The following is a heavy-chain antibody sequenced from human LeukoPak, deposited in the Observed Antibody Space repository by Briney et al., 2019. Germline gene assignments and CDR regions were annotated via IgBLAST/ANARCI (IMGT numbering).Heavy chain of an antibody. CDR2: IYYSGST. J-gene: IGHJ4*02. CDR3: ARSGGIAAALAGIFDY. D-gene: IGHD6-13*01. Sequence: PSETLSLTCTVSGGSISSGDYYWSWIRQPPGKGLEWIGYIYYSGSTYYNPSLKSRVTISVDTSKNQFSLKLSSVTAADTAVYYCARSGGIAAALAGIFDYWGQGTLVTVSS. V-gene: IGHV4-30-4*01. CDR1: GGSISSGDYY.